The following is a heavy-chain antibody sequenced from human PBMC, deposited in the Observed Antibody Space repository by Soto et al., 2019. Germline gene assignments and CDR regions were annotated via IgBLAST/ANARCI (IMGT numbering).Heavy chain of an antibody. J-gene: IGHJ4*02. V-gene: IGHV4-31*03. CDR1: GGSISSGGYY. CDR3: ARVEQHVSSGYQTTYYFDY. D-gene: IGHD3-22*01. CDR2: IYYSGST. Sequence: QVQLQESGPGLVKPSQTLSLTCTVSGGSISSGGYYWSWIRQHPGKGLEWIGYIYYSGSTYYNPSLKSRVTLSVDTSKNQFSLKLSSVTAADTAVYYCARVEQHVSSGYQTTYYFDYWGQGTLVTVSS.